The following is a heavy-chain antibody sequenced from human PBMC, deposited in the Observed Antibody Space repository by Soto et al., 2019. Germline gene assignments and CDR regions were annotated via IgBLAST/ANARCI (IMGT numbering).Heavy chain of an antibody. J-gene: IGHJ6*02. CDR3: AREIANWNTYYGMDV. Sequence: PSVKVSCKASGYTFTGYYMHWVRQAPGQGLEWMGWISAYNGNTNYAQKLQGRVTMTTDTSTSTAYMELRSLRSDDTAVYYCAREIANWNTYYGMDVWGQGTTVTVSS. V-gene: IGHV1-18*04. D-gene: IGHD1-1*01. CDR2: ISAYNGNT. CDR1: GYTFTGYY.